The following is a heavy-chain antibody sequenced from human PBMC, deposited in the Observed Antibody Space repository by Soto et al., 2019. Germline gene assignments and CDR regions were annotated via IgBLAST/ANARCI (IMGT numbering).Heavy chain of an antibody. J-gene: IGHJ6*02. CDR3: ARDVESGSSQYYYYFYGMDV. Sequence: QVQLVESGGGVVQPGRSLRLSCAASGFTFSSNAMHWVRQAPGKGLEWVAVLSYDGSNKYYADSVKGRFTISRDNSKNTLYLKMESLRTEDTALYYCARDVESGSSQYYYYFYGMDVWGQGTTVTVSS. CDR2: LSYDGSNK. CDR1: GFTFSSNA. D-gene: IGHD1-26*01. V-gene: IGHV3-30-3*01.